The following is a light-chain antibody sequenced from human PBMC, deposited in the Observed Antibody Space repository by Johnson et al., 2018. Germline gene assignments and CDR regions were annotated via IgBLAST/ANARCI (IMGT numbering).Light chain of an antibody. CDR2: ENN. CDR1: SSNIGNNY. CDR3: GTWDSSLSAGNV. J-gene: IGLJ1*01. Sequence: QSVLTQPPSVYAAPGQKVTISCSGSSSNIGNNYVSWYQQLPGTAPKLLIYENNKRPSGIPDRFSGSKSGTSATLGITGLQTGDEADDYCGTWDSSLSAGNVFGTGTKVTVL. V-gene: IGLV1-51*02.